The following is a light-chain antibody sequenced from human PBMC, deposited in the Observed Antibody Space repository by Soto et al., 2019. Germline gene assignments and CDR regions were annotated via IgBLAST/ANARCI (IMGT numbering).Light chain of an antibody. Sequence: EIVMTQSPGTLSVSPWERATLSCRASQSVSSYLAWYQQRPGQAPRLLIYDASNRATGIPARFSGSGSGTDFTLTIDNLEPEDFAIYYCQQRNNWPPITFGQGTRLEIK. CDR3: QQRNNWPPIT. J-gene: IGKJ5*01. CDR2: DAS. V-gene: IGKV3-11*01. CDR1: QSVSSY.